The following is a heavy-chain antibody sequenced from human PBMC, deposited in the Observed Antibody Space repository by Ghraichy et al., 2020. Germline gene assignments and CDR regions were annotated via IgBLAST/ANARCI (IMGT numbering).Heavy chain of an antibody. CDR2: IYHSGST. Sequence: SETLSLTCAVSGGSISSGGYSWSWIRQPPGKGLEWIGYIYHSGSTYYNPSLKSRVTISVDRSKNQFSLKLSSVTAADTAVYYCARITMVRGVYFDYWGQGTLVTVSS. CDR3: ARITMVRGVYFDY. J-gene: IGHJ4*02. CDR1: GGSISSGGYS. D-gene: IGHD3-10*01. V-gene: IGHV4-30-2*01.